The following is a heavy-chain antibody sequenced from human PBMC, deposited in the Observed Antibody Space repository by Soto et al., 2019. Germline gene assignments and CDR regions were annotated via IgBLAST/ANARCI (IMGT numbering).Heavy chain of an antibody. CDR3: WAPRSYYYYYMDV. V-gene: IGHV3-21*01. CDR1: GFTFSSYS. J-gene: IGHJ6*03. Sequence: EVQLVESGGGLVKPGGSLRLSCAASGFTFSSYSMNWVRQAPGKGLEWVSSISSSSSYIYYADSVKGRFTISRDNAKNSLYLQMNSLRAEDTAVYYCWAPRSYYYYYMDVWGKGTTFTVSS. D-gene: IGHD3-16*01. CDR2: ISSSSSYI.